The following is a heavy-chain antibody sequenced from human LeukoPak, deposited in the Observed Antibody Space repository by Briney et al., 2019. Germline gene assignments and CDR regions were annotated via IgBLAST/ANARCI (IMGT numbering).Heavy chain of an antibody. CDR1: GASFSGYY. Sequence: KASETLSLTCAVYGASFSGYYWSWIRQPPGKGREGIGEINHSGSTNYNPSLKSRVTISVDTSKNQFSLKLSSVTAADTAVYYCARRKVGATNPTFDYWGQGTLVTVSS. CDR3: ARRKVGATNPTFDY. CDR2: INHSGST. J-gene: IGHJ4*02. V-gene: IGHV4-34*01. D-gene: IGHD1-26*01.